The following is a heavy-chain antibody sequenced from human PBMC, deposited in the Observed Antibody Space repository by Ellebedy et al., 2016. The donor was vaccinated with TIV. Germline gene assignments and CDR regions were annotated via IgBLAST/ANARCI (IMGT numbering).Heavy chain of an antibody. CDR1: GFTLNRYA. J-gene: IGHJ4*02. D-gene: IGHD5-24*01. CDR2: ISGTGYNT. CDR3: VRDGYNRIPFDY. V-gene: IGHV3-23*01. Sequence: PGGSLRLSCAGSGFTLNRYAMSWVRQAPRKGLEWVATISGTGYNTDYGDSVKGRFTISRDNSKNALYLQMDTLRVDDTAVYYCVRDGYNRIPFDYWGQGTLVTVSS.